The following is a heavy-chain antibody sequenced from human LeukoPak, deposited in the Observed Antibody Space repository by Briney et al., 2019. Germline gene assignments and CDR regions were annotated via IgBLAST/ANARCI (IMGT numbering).Heavy chain of an antibody. CDR2: ISGSGGST. Sequence: GGSLRLSCAASGFTFSSCAMSWVRQPPGKGLEWVSAISGSGGSTYYADSVKGRFTISRDNSKNTLYLQMNSLRAEDTAVYYCANVGYYDSRSDYWGQGTLVTVSS. V-gene: IGHV3-23*01. CDR3: ANVGYYDSRSDY. CDR1: GFTFSSCA. J-gene: IGHJ4*02. D-gene: IGHD3-22*01.